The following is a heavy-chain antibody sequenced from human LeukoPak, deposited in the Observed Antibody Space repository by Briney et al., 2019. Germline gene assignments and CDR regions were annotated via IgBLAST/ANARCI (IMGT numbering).Heavy chain of an antibody. CDR3: ARDYYDSSGYSRFDP. J-gene: IGHJ5*02. D-gene: IGHD3-22*01. V-gene: IGHV1-2*02. CDR1: GYTFTGYY. CDR2: INPNSGGT. Sequence: AASEKVSCKASGYTFTGYYMHWVRQAPGQGLEWMGWINPNSGGTDYAQKFQGRVTMTRDTSISTACMEVSRLRSDDTAVYYCARDYYDSSGYSRFDPWGQGTLVTVSS.